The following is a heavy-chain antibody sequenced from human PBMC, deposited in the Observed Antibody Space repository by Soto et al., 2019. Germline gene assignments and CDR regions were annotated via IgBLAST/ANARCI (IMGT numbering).Heavy chain of an antibody. D-gene: IGHD6-13*01. CDR2: IYYSGST. V-gene: IGHV4-39*01. CDR1: GGSISSSSYY. CDR3: ARKNSSSWYMVYCYGMDV. J-gene: IGHJ6*02. Sequence: SETLSLTCTVSGGSISSSSYYWGWIRQPPGKGLEWIGSIYYSGSTYYNPSLKSRVTISVDTSKNQFSLKLSSVTAADTAVYYCARKNSSSWYMVYCYGMDVWGQGTTVTVSS.